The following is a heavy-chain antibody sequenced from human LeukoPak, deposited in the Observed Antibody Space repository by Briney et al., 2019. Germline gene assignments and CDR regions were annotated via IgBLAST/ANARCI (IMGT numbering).Heavy chain of an antibody. CDR3: AKSGVVRGVWNYYYYMDV. D-gene: IGHD3-10*01. Sequence: GGSLRLSCTASGFTFGDYAMSWVRQAPGKGLEWVSGISWNSGSIGYADSVKGRFTISRDDAKNSLYLQMNSLRAEDTALYYCAKSGVVRGVWNYYYYMDVWGKGTTVTISS. V-gene: IGHV3-9*01. CDR2: ISWNSGSI. CDR1: GFTFGDYA. J-gene: IGHJ6*03.